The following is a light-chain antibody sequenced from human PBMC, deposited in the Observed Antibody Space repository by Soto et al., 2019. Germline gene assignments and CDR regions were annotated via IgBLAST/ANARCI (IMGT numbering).Light chain of an antibody. Sequence: DIQMTQSPSYLSSSLGDTVTITCRASQGIRNYLAWYQQKPGKAPKLLIYAASTLQSGVPSRFSGSGSGTEFTLTISSLQPDDLATYYCQQYKSYWAFGQGTKVDI. J-gene: IGKJ1*01. CDR2: AAS. CDR1: QGIRNY. CDR3: QQYKSYWA. V-gene: IGKV1-27*01.